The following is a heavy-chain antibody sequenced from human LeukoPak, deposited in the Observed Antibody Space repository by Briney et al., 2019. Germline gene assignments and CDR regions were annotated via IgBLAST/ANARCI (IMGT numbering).Heavy chain of an antibody. CDR3: ASYGSGSYYYGFDP. D-gene: IGHD3-10*01. CDR1: GGSISSGGYS. J-gene: IGHJ5*02. CDR2: IYHSGST. V-gene: IGHV4-30-2*01. Sequence: SQTPSLICAVSGGSISSGGYSWSWIRQPPGKGLEWIGYIYHSGSTYYNPSLKSRATISVDRSKNQFSLKLSSVTAADTAVYYCASYGSGSYYYGFDPWGQGTLVTVSS.